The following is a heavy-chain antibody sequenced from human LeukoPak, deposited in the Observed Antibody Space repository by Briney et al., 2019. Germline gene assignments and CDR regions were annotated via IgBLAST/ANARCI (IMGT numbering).Heavy chain of an antibody. CDR2: IYTSGST. CDR3: ARVASSHDFDY. D-gene: IGHD6-13*01. J-gene: IGHJ4*02. CDR1: GGSISSGSYY. V-gene: IGHV4-61*02. Sequence: SQTLSLTCTASGGSISSGSYYWSWIRQPAGKGLEWIGRIYTSGSTNYNPSLKSRVTISVDTSKNQFSLKLSSVTAADTAVYYCARVASSHDFDYWGQGTLVTVSS.